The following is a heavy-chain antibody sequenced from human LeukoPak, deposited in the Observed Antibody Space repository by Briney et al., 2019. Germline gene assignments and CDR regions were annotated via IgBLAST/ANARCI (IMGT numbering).Heavy chain of an antibody. CDR3: AKGGMARHAFDI. D-gene: IGHD5-24*01. V-gene: IGHV3-53*01. CDR1: GFTVSSNS. CDR2: IYSDNT. J-gene: IGHJ3*02. Sequence: GGSLRLSCTVSGFTVSSNSMSWVRQAPGKGLEWVSFIYSDNTHYSDSVKGRFTISRDNSKNTLYLQMNSLRAEDTAVYYCAKGGMARHAFDIWGQGTMVTVSS.